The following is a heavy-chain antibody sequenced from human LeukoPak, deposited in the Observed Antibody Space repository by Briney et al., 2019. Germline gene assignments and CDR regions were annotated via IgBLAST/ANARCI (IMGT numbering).Heavy chain of an antibody. CDR2: ISYDGSNK. CDR3: ARARSLSWFDP. V-gene: IGHV3-30-3*01. D-gene: IGHD1-26*01. CDR1: GFTFSSYA. Sequence: GGSLRLSCAASGFTFSSYAMRWVRQAPGKGLEWVAVISYDGSNKYYADSVKGRFTISRDNSKNTLYLQMNSLRAEDTAVYYCARARSLSWFDPWGQGTLVTVSS. J-gene: IGHJ5*02.